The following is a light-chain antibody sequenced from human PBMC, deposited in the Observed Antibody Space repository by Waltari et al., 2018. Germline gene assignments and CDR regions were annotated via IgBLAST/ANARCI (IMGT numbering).Light chain of an antibody. CDR1: QTITGSW. CDR3: QQYVGSVVT. J-gene: IGKJ4*01. V-gene: IGKV3-20*01. CDR2: GAS. Sequence: DIVLTQSPGTLSVSPGERVTVSCRASQTITGSWLTWYHQKPGQAPRLLIYGASNRAPGIPDRFSGSGSGTDFTLTISRLEPEDSAVYYCQQYVGSVVTFGGGTKVEIK.